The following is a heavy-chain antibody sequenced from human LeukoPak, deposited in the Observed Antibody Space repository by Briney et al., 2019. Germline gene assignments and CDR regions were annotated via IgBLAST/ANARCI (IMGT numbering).Heavy chain of an antibody. D-gene: IGHD2/OR15-2a*01. V-gene: IGHV4-59*08. Sequence: SETLSLTCTVSGSSISSYYWSWIRQPPGKGLEWIAYISDIGSINYNPSLKSRVTISLDTSKNQFSLKLSPVTAADTAVYYCAGHHPRNTVDFWGQGTLVTVSS. CDR1: GSSISSYY. CDR2: ISDIGSI. J-gene: IGHJ4*02. CDR3: AGHHPRNTVDF.